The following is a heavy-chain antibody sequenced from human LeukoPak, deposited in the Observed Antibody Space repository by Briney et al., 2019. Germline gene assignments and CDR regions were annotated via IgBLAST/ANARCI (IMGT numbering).Heavy chain of an antibody. Sequence: PGGSLRLSCAASGFTFSNFAMHWVRQPPGKGLEWLQVISYDGGGAYYAASVRGRFTVSRDNSNNTLFLQMDGLRPEDTAVYYWAGGGKYGGNFYAFVVGAKGKRSP. D-gene: IGHD4-23*01. CDR1: GFTFSNFA. J-gene: IGHJ3*01. V-gene: IGHV3-30*04. CDR2: ISYDGGGA. CDR3: AGGGKYGGNFYAFVV.